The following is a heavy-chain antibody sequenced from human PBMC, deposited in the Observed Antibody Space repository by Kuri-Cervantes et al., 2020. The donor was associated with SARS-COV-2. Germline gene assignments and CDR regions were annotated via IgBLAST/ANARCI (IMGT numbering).Heavy chain of an antibody. CDR3: ARVTYYYDSSDWGWFDP. CDR2: INHSGST. V-gene: IGHV4-34*01. CDR1: GGSFSGYY. J-gene: IGHJ5*02. D-gene: IGHD3-22*01. Sequence: GSLRLSCAVYGGSFSGYYWSWIRQPPGKGLEWIGEINHSGSTNYNPSLKSRVTVSVDTSKNQFSLKLSSVTAADTAVYYCARVTYYYDSSDWGWFDPWGQGTLVTVSS.